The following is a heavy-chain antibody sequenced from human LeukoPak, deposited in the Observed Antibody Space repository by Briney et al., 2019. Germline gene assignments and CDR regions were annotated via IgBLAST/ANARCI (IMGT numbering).Heavy chain of an antibody. CDR1: GASISNYY. D-gene: IGHD5-12*01. CDR2: MYNSGST. CDR3: VRAEGGGYARY. V-gene: IGHV4-4*07. Sequence: SETLSLTCTVSGASISNYYWSWIRQPAGKGLEWIGRMYNSGSTIYNPSLPSRVTMSLDTSSNHFSLNLRSVTAADTAVYYCVRAEGGGYARYWGQGTLVTVSS. J-gene: IGHJ4*02.